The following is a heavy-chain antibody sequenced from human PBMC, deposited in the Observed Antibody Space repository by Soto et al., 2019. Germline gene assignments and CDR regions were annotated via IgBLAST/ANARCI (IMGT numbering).Heavy chain of an antibody. D-gene: IGHD3-10*01. J-gene: IGHJ5*02. CDR2: IYHSGST. Sequence: QVQLQESGPGLVKRSGTLSLTCAVSGGSISSSNWWSWVRQPPGKGLEWIGEIYHSGSTNYNPSLKSRVTISVDKSKNQFSLKLSSVTAADTAVYYCARDIGEYYYGSGTNWFDPWGQGTLVTVSS. CDR3: ARDIGEYYYGSGTNWFDP. V-gene: IGHV4-4*02. CDR1: GGSISSSNW.